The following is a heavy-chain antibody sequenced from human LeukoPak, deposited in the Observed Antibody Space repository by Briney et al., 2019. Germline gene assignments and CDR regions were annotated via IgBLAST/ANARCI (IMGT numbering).Heavy chain of an antibody. J-gene: IGHJ6*02. V-gene: IGHV3-33*08. CDR3: ARDSYYDFWSGYGYYYGMDV. Sequence: GGSLRLSCAASGFTFSSYGMHWVRQAPGKGLEWVAVIWYDGSNKYYADSVKSRFTISRDNSKNTLYLQMNSLRAEDTAVYYCARDSYYDFWSGYGYYYGMDVWGQGTTVTVSS. CDR2: IWYDGSNK. CDR1: GFTFSSYG. D-gene: IGHD3-3*01.